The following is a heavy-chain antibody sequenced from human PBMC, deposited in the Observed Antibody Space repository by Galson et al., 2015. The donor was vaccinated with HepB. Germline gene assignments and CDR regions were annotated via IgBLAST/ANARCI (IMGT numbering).Heavy chain of an antibody. CDR3: VRAGNYRFDF. CDR2: INSDGNTI. CDR1: GFTFSTSW. V-gene: IGHV3-74*01. J-gene: IGHJ4*02. D-gene: IGHD3-3*01. Sequence: SLRLSCAASGFTFSTSWVHWVRQAPGEGLMWVSCINSDGNTIDYADSVRGRFTISRDNAKNTLYLQMSSLRADDTAIYYCVRAGNYRFDFWGQGTLVTVSS.